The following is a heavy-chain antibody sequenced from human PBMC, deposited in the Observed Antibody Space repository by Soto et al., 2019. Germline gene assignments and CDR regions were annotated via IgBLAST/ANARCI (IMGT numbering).Heavy chain of an antibody. V-gene: IGHV3-23*01. CDR3: AREAVTAPRVDLDY. CDR1: GFTFSSFA. Sequence: EVQLLESGGGSVQPGGSLRLSCAASGFTFSSFAMSWVRQAPGKGLEWVSAISGSGGGTYYTDSVKGRFTISRDNSKNTLWLQMNSLRAEDTAVYYCAREAVTAPRVDLDYWGQGTLVTVSS. CDR2: ISGSGGGT. D-gene: IGHD4-17*01. J-gene: IGHJ4*02.